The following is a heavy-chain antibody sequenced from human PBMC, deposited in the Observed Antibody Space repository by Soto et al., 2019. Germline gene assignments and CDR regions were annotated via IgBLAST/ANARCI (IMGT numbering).Heavy chain of an antibody. CDR1: GFTFSSYA. CDR3: AKDIYHCSSTSCYIFDYYYGMDV. V-gene: IGHV3-23*01. CDR2: ISGSGGST. D-gene: IGHD2-2*02. J-gene: IGHJ6*02. Sequence: GSLRLSCAASGFTFSSYAMSWVRQAPGKGLEWVSAISGSGGSTYYADSVKGRFTISRDNSKNTLYLQMNSLRAEDTAVYYCAKDIYHCSSTSCYIFDYYYGMDVWGQGTTVTVSS.